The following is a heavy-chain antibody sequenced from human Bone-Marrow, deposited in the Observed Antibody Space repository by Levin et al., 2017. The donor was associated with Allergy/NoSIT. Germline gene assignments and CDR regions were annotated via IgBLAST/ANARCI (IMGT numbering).Heavy chain of an antibody. CDR1: GFPFSSHW. V-gene: IGHV3-74*01. CDR3: ASPRLSPTRIDAFHI. Sequence: TGGSLRLSCTASGFPSGFPFSSHWMHWVRQAPGKGLVWVSRINDAATSTTYADSVQGRFTISRDNAKNTFYLEMNRLRDEDSAVYYCASPRLSPTRIDAFHIWGQGTMVTVS. CDR2: INDAATST. D-gene: IGHD1-14*01. J-gene: IGHJ3*02.